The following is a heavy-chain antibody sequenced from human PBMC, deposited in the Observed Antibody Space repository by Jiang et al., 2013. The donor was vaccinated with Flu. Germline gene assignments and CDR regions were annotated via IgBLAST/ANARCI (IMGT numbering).Heavy chain of an antibody. J-gene: IGHJ4*02. CDR3: ARDLFSYGSGSYPLGY. D-gene: IGHD3-10*01. CDR2: INAGNGNT. V-gene: IGHV1-3*01. CDR1: GYTLTELS. Sequence: SGAEVKKPGASVKVSCKVSGYTLTELSMHWVRQAPGKGLEWMGWINAGNGNTKYSQKFQGRVTITRDTSASTAYMELSSLRSEDTAVYYCARDLFSYGSGSYPLGYWGQGTLVTVSS.